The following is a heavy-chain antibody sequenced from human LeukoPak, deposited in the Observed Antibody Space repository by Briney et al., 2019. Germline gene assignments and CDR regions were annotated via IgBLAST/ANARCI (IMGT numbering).Heavy chain of an antibody. J-gene: IGHJ4*02. CDR2: INHSGST. D-gene: IGHD5-24*01. Sequence: SETLSLACAVYGGSFIGFHWNWIRQPPGKGLEWIGDINHSGSTYYNPSLKSRVTISVDTSKNQFSLKLSSVTAADTAVYYCARQRAGGYNSESGLDYWGQGTLVTVSS. CDR1: GGSFIGFH. V-gene: IGHV4-34*01. CDR3: ARQRAGGYNSESGLDY.